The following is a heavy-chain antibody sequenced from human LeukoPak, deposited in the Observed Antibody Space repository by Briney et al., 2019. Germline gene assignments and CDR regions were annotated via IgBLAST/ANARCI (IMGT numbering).Heavy chain of an antibody. V-gene: IGHV3-33*01. CDR1: GFPFSSYG. CDR2: IWSVGGAE. J-gene: IGHJ4*02. D-gene: IGHD4-17*01. Sequence: GGSLRLSCVASGFPFSSYGMHWVRQAPGKGLEWVAVIWSVGGAEYYADSVKGRFTISRDNSKNMLFLQMNSLRAEDTAVYYCAMTTVTNFDYWGQGTLVTVSS. CDR3: AMTTVTNFDY.